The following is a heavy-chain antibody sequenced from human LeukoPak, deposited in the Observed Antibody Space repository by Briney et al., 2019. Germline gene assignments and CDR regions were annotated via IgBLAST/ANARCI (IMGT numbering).Heavy chain of an antibody. CDR1: GGSISSGDYY. V-gene: IGHV4-61*08. J-gene: IGHJ5*02. Sequence: SETLSLTCTVSGGSISSGDYYWSWIRQPPGKGLEWIGYIYYSDSTNYNPSLKSRVTISLDTSKNQFSLKLSSVTAADTAVYYCASSTKGGYDSGWFDPWGQGTLVTVSS. D-gene: IGHD5-12*01. CDR3: ASSTKGGYDSGWFDP. CDR2: IYYSDST.